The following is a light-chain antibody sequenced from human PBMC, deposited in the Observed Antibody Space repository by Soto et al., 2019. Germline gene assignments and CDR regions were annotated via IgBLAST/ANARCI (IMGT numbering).Light chain of an antibody. J-gene: IGKJ1*01. CDR2: AAS. V-gene: IGKV1-39*01. CDR3: QQSYSTLRT. Sequence: DIQMTQSPSSLSASVGDRVTITCRASQSISNYLNWYQQKPGKAPNLLIYAASSLQSGVPARFSGSRSGTDGTITISSLQPEDFKTYYCQQSYSTLRTFGQGTNVDIK. CDR1: QSISNY.